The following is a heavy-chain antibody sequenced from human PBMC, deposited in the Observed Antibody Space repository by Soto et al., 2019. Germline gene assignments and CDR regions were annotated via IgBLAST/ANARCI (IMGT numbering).Heavy chain of an antibody. Sequence: ASVKVSCKASGYTFTSYYMHWVRQAPGQGLEWMGIINPSGGSTSYAQKFQGRVTMTRDTSTSTVYMELSSLRSEDTAVYYCARSITGTTLWFDPWGQGTLVTVS. CDR3: ARSITGTTLWFDP. CDR1: GYTFTSYY. D-gene: IGHD1-7*01. CDR2: INPSGGST. V-gene: IGHV1-46*03. J-gene: IGHJ5*02.